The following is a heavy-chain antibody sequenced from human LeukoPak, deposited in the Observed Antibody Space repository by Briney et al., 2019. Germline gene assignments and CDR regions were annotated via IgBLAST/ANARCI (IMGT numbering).Heavy chain of an antibody. CDR2: ISGTGSTT. J-gene: IGHJ4*02. Sequence: GGSLRLSCAASGFTFNSYAMSWVRQAPGKGLEWVSSISGTGSTTYYADSVKGRFAISRDNSESTLYMQMNSLRDEDTAMYYCAKFPKRGHCSSGSCNFDYWAQGTLVTVSS. CDR3: AKFPKRGHCSSGSCNFDY. D-gene: IGHD2-15*01. V-gene: IGHV3-23*01. CDR1: GFTFNSYA.